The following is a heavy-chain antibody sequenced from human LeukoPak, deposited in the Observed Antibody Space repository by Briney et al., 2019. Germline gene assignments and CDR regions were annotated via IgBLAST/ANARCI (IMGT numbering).Heavy chain of an antibody. CDR2: IGIRGDT. J-gene: IGHJ4*02. V-gene: IGHV3-13*01. Sequence: GGSLRLSCAASGFTFIDYDMHWVRQVIGKGLEWVSAIGIRGDTHYSGSVKGRFTVSRDNAKNTLNLQMNSLRAEDTAVYYCARDKKSGESSEIDYWGQGTLVTVSS. CDR1: GFTFIDYD. CDR3: ARDKKSGESSEIDY. D-gene: IGHD3-10*01.